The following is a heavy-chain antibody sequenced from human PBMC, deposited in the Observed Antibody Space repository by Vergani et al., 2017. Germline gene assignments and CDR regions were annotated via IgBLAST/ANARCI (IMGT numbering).Heavy chain of an antibody. J-gene: IGHJ6*03. CDR1: GGSFTSYH. D-gene: IGHD4-11*01. CDR3: ARVNTETNGHLYYYYYMDV. V-gene: IGHV4-34*01. Sequence: QVQLQQWGGGLLKPSETLSLTCVVNGGSFTSYHWTWIRQSPGEGLEWFGDIDHTRRPDYNPSLKSRLTMSVDKSRNQFSLTLNSVTATDTAIYFCARVNTETNGHLYYYYYMDVWGQGTAVTVS. CDR2: IDHTRRP.